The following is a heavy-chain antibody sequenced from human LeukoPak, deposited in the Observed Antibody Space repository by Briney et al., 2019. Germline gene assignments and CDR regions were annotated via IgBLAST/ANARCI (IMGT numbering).Heavy chain of an antibody. J-gene: IGHJ4*02. Sequence: GGSLLLSCAASGFTFSSYEMNWVRQAPGKGLEWVSYISSSGSTIYYADSVKGRFTISRDNAKNSLYLQMNSLRAEDTAVYYCARSPWGSLDYWGQGTLVTVSS. CDR1: GFTFSSYE. V-gene: IGHV3-48*03. CDR3: ARSPWGSLDY. CDR2: ISSSGSTI. D-gene: IGHD3-16*01.